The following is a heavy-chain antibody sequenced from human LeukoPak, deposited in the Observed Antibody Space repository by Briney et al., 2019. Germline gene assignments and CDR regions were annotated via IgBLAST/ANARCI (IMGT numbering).Heavy chain of an antibody. CDR3: ARHPSPNDAFDI. CDR2: IIPIFGTA. J-gene: IGHJ3*02. Sequence: ASVKVSCKASGGTFSSYAISWVRQAPGQGLEWMGGIIPIFGTANYAQKFQGRATITADESTSTAYMELSSLRSEDTAVYYCARHPSPNDAFDIWGQGTMVTVSS. CDR1: GGTFSSYA. V-gene: IGHV1-69*13.